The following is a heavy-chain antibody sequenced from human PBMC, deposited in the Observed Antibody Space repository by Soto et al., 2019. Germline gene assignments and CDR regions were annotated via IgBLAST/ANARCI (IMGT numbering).Heavy chain of an antibody. CDR1: GGTFSSYA. CDR2: IIPIFGTA. J-gene: IGHJ4*02. D-gene: IGHD3-16*01. V-gene: IGHV1-69*01. CDR3: ARDSHDYVWGSSLYYFDY. Sequence: QVQLVQSGAEVKKPGSSVKVSCKASGGTFSSYAISWVRQAPGQGLEWMGGIIPIFGTANYAQKFQGRVTITADESTSTAYVELSSLRSEDTAVYYCARDSHDYVWGSSLYYFDYWGQGTLVTVSS.